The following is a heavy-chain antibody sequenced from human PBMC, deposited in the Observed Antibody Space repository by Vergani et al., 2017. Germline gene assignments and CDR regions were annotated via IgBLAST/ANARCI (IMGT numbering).Heavy chain of an antibody. V-gene: IGHV4-39*07. CDR2: IYYSGST. D-gene: IGHD3-22*01. J-gene: IGHJ4*02. Sequence: QLQLQESGPGLVKPSETLSLTCTVSGGSISSSSYYWGWIRQPPGKGLEWIGSIYYSGSTYYNPSLRSRVTISVDTSKNQFSLKLSSVTAADTAVYYCASLGGYYDSSDYWGQGTLVTVSS. CDR3: ASLGGYYDSSDY. CDR1: GGSISSSSYY.